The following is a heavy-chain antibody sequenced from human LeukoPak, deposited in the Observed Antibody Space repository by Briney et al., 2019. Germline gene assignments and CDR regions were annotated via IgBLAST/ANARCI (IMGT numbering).Heavy chain of an antibody. V-gene: IGHV3-21*04. Sequence: GGSLRLSCAASGFTFSSYCMNWVRQAPGKGLEWVSSISESSTYIYYADSVKGRFTISRDNAKNSLYLQMNSLRVEDTAVYYCARERGGQSNDYLHGGPFDYWGQGTLVTVSS. CDR2: ISESSTYI. J-gene: IGHJ4*02. D-gene: IGHD3-16*01. CDR3: ARERGGQSNDYLHGGPFDY. CDR1: GFTFSSYC.